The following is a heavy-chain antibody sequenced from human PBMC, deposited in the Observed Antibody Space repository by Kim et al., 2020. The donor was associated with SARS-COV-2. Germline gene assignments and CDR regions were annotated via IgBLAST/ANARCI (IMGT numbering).Heavy chain of an antibody. D-gene: IGHD3-10*01. Sequence: GGSLRLSCAASGFTFSSYSMNWVRQAPGKGLEWVSYISSSSSTIYYADSVKGRFTISRDNAKNSLYLQMNSLRDEDTAVYYCARDTMVRGVSPVDYWGQGTLVTVSS. J-gene: IGHJ4*02. CDR3: ARDTMVRGVSPVDY. V-gene: IGHV3-48*02. CDR1: GFTFSSYS. CDR2: ISSSSSTI.